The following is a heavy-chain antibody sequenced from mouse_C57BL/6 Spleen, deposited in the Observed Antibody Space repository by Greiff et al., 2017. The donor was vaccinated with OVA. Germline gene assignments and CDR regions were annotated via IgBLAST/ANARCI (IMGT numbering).Heavy chain of an antibody. D-gene: IGHD2-4*01. J-gene: IGHJ2*01. V-gene: IGHV5-4*01. CDR3: ARVYDYDDYFDY. CDR1: GFTFSSYA. CDR2: ISDGGSYT. Sequence: EVQLQESGGGLVKPGGSLKLSCAASGFTFSSYAMSWVRQTPEKRLEWVATISDGGSYTYYPDNVKGRFTISRDNAKNNLYLQMSHLKSEDTAMYYCARVYDYDDYFDYWGQGTTLTVSS.